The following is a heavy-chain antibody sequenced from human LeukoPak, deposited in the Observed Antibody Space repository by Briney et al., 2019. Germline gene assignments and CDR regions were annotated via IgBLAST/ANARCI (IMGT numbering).Heavy chain of an antibody. CDR3: AKVGGGYCSSTSCSFDY. CDR1: GFTFSGYA. V-gene: IGHV3-23*01. Sequence: GGSLRLSCAASGFTFSGYAMRWVRQAPGKGLEWVSAISGSGGSTYYADSVKGRFTISRDNSKNTLYLQMNSLRAEDTAVYYCAKVGGGYCSSTSCSFDYWGQGTLVTVSS. D-gene: IGHD2-2*01. J-gene: IGHJ4*02. CDR2: ISGSGGST.